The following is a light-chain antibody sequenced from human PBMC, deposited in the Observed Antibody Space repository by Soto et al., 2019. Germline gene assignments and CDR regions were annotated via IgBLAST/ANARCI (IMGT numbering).Light chain of an antibody. Sequence: QSVLTQPASVSGSPGQSITISCTGTSSDVGAYTSVSWYQQHPGKAPKLMIYEVSNRPSGVSNRFSSSKSANTASLTISGLQAEDEAHYYCTSYTSDNRSYVFGTGTKLTVL. CDR2: EVS. V-gene: IGLV2-14*01. CDR1: SSDVGAYTS. J-gene: IGLJ1*01. CDR3: TSYTSDNRSYV.